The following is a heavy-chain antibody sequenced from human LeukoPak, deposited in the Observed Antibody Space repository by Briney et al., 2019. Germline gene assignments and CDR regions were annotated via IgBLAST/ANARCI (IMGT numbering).Heavy chain of an antibody. V-gene: IGHV4-61*01. CDR1: GGSISSGSYY. J-gene: IGHJ5*02. Sequence: PSETLSLTCTVSGGSISSGSYYWSWIRQPPGKGLEWIGFIFYSGTTNYNPSLKSRVTISVDTSKNQFSLKLSSVTAADTAVYYCARARVVLMVYAITGRNWFDPWGQGTLVTVSS. CDR2: IFYSGTT. CDR3: ARARVVLMVYAITGRNWFDP. D-gene: IGHD2-8*01.